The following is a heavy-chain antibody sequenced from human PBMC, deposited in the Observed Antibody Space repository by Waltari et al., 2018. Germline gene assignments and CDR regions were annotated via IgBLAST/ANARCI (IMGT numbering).Heavy chain of an antibody. Sequence: EVQLVESGGVVVQRGGSLRLSCAASGFTFDDYAMHWVRQAPAQGLEWVSLISCDGGSTYYADSVKGRFTISRDNSKNSLYLQMNSLRAEDTALYYCAKDIGGQQLVQDYYYYGMDVWGQGTTVTVSS. D-gene: IGHD6-13*01. J-gene: IGHJ6*02. CDR2: ISCDGGST. CDR3: AKDIGGQQLVQDYYYYGMDV. CDR1: GFTFDDYA. V-gene: IGHV3-43D*04.